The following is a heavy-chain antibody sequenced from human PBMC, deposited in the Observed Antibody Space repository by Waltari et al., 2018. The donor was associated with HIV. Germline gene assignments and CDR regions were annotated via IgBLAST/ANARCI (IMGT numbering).Heavy chain of an antibody. CDR3: ARITANESSRGFYYGMDV. J-gene: IGHJ6*02. CDR2: IYTSGST. V-gene: IGHV4-4*07. Sequence: QVQLQESGPGLVKPSETLSLTCTVSGGSISSYYWSWIRPPAGQGLEWIGRIYTSGSTNYNPSLKSRVTMSVDTSKNQFSLKLSSVTAADTAVYYCARITANESSRGFYYGMDVWGQGTTVTVSS. D-gene: IGHD6-13*01. CDR1: GGSISSYY.